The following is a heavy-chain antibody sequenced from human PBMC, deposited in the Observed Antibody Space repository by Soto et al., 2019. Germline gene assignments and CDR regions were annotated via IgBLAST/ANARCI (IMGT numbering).Heavy chain of an antibody. V-gene: IGHV4-61*01. CDR3: AREVVYYFDY. J-gene: IGHJ4*02. D-gene: IGHD2-15*01. CDR2: IYYSGST. CDR1: GGSVSSGSYY. Sequence: PSETLSLTCTVSGGSVSSGSYYWNWIRQPPGKGLEWIGYIYYSGSTNYNPSLKSRVTISVDTSKNQFSLKLSSVTAADTAVYYCAREVVYYFDYWGQGTLVTVS.